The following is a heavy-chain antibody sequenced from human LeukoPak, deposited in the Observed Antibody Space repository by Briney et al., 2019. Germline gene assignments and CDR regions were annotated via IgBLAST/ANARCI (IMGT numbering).Heavy chain of an antibody. V-gene: IGHV3-23*01. CDR1: GFTFSSHA. CDR3: APDLRGAAWSLDY. D-gene: IGHD3-3*01. CDR2: ISLSGGGT. Sequence: QPGGSLRLSCAASGFTFSSHAMSWVRQAPGKGLEWLSVISLSGGGTFYADSVKGRFTISSDNSKNTLYLQMNSLRGEDTAVYYCAPDLRGAAWSLDYWGQGTLVTVSS. J-gene: IGHJ4*02.